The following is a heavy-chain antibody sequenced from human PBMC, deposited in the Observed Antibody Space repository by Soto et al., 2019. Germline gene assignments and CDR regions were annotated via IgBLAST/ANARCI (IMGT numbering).Heavy chain of an antibody. CDR3: ARGLRGYCTNGVCYAVNAFDI. V-gene: IGHV3-33*01. J-gene: IGHJ3*02. CDR2: IWYDGSNK. D-gene: IGHD2-8*01. CDR1: GFTFISYG. Sequence: AGGSLRLSCAASGFTFISYGMHWVRQAPGKGLEWVAVIWYDGSNKYYADSVKGRFTISRDNSKNTLYLQMNSLRAEDTAVYYCARGLRGYCTNGVCYAVNAFDIWGQGTMVTVSS.